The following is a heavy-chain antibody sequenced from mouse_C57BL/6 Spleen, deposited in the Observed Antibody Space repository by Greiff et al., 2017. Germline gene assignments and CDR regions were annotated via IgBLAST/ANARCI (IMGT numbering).Heavy chain of an antibody. Sequence: EVQLQQSGPELVKPGASVKISCKASGYTFTDYYMNWVKQSHGKSLEWIGDINPNNGGTSYNQKFKGKATLTVDKSSSTAYMELRSLTSEDSAVYYCARNYYYGSSYRYFDVWGTGTTVTVSS. D-gene: IGHD1-1*01. CDR1: GYTFTDYY. J-gene: IGHJ1*03. CDR3: ARNYYYGSSYRYFDV. V-gene: IGHV1-26*01. CDR2: INPNNGGT.